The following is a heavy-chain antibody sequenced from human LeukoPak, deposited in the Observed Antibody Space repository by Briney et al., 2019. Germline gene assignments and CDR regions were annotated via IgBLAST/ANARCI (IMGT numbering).Heavy chain of an antibody. D-gene: IGHD2-2*01. CDR1: GFTFSSYG. Sequence: GGSLRLSCAASGFTFSSYGMHWVRQAPGKGLEWVAVISYDGSNKYYADSVKGRFTISRDNSKNTLYLQMNSLRAEDTAVYYCARGGGYCTSTSCSDYWGQGTLVTVSS. V-gene: IGHV3-30*03. CDR3: ARGGGYCTSTSCSDY. CDR2: ISYDGSNK. J-gene: IGHJ4*02.